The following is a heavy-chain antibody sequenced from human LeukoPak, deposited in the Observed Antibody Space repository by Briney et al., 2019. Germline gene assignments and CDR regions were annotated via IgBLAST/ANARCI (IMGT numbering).Heavy chain of an antibody. CDR3: ARDRDSSGFFDC. CDR2: IYSGGTT. D-gene: IGHD6-19*01. Sequence: PGGSLRLSCAASGFTFSDYYTSWIRQAPGKGLEWVSVIYSGGTTYYADSVKGRFTISRDNSKNTLYLQMNSLRAEDTAVYYCARDRDSSGFFDCWGQGTLVTVSS. J-gene: IGHJ4*02. CDR1: GFTFSDYY. V-gene: IGHV3-66*01.